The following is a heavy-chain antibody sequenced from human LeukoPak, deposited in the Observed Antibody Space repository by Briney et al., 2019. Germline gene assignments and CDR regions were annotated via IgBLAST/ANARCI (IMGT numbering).Heavy chain of an antibody. D-gene: IGHD3-3*02. Sequence: PSETLSLTCAVYGGSFSGYYWSWIRQPPGKGLEWIGEINHSGSTNYNPSLKSRVTISVDTSKNQFSPKLSSVTATDTAVYYCARAHFWSGYYKYWGQGTLVTVSS. V-gene: IGHV4-34*01. J-gene: IGHJ4*02. CDR2: INHSGST. CDR3: ARAHFWSGYYKY. CDR1: GGSFSGYY.